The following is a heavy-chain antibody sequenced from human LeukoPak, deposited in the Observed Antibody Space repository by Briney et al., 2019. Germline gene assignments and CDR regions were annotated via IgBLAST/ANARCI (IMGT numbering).Heavy chain of an antibody. J-gene: IGHJ6*02. D-gene: IGHD3-10*01. CDR2: ISYDGSDK. CDR3: AKDLGPPHYYGSGSYYNDGMDV. CDR1: GFTFSNYG. Sequence: GGSLRLSCAASGFTFSNYGMHWVRQAPGKGLEWVAVISYDGSDKYYADSVKGRFTISRDNSKNTLYLQMNSLRAEDTAVYYCAKDLGPPHYYGSGSYYNDGMDVWGQGTTVTVSS. V-gene: IGHV3-30*18.